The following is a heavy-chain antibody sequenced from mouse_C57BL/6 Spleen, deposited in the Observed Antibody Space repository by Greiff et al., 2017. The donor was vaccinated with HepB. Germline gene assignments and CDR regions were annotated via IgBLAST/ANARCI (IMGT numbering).Heavy chain of an antibody. CDR3: TRWIYDGDY. J-gene: IGHJ2*01. D-gene: IGHD2-12*01. CDR2: IDPETGGT. Sequence: VQLQQSGAELVRPGASVTLSCKASGYTFTDYEMHWVKQTPVHGLEWIGAIDPETGGTAYNQKFKGKAILTADKSSSTAYMELRSLTSEDSAVYYCTRWIYDGDYWGQGTTLTVSS. CDR1: GYTFTDYE. V-gene: IGHV1-15*01.